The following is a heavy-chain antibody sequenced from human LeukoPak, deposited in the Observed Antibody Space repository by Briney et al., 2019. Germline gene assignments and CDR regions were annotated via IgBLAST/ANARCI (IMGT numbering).Heavy chain of an antibody. D-gene: IGHD3-22*01. CDR3: AKYIEDDSSGYYYYFDY. Sequence: GGSLRLSCAASGFTFSSYAMSWVRQAPGKGLEWVSAISGSGGSTYYADSVKGRFTISRDNPKNTLYLQMNSLRAEDTAVYYCAKYIEDDSSGYYYYFDYWGQGTLVTVSS. J-gene: IGHJ4*02. CDR1: GFTFSSYA. V-gene: IGHV3-23*01. CDR2: ISGSGGST.